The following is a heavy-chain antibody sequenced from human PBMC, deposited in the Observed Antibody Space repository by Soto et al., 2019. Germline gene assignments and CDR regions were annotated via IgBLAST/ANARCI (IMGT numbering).Heavy chain of an antibody. J-gene: IGHJ4*02. CDR3: ATAKLLLPWLFDY. CDR2: IYSGGST. D-gene: IGHD2-15*01. V-gene: IGHV3-66*01. Sequence: PGGSLRLSCAASGFTVSSNYMSWVRQAPGKGLEWVSVIYSGGSTYYADSVKGRFTISRDDSKNTLFLQMNSLRAEDTAVYYCATAKLLLPWLFDYRGQGTLVTVSS. CDR1: GFTVSSNY.